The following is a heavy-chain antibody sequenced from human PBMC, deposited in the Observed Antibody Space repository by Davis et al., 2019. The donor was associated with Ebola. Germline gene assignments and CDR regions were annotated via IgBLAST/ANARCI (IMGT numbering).Heavy chain of an antibody. J-gene: IGHJ5*02. D-gene: IGHD1-7*01. Sequence: GESLKISCATSGFTFNTYAMNWVRQAPGKGLEWVSSISSSSSYIYYADSVKGRFTISRDNAKNSLYLQMNSLRAEDTAVYYCARGYNWNYVGMDWFDPWGQGTLVTVSS. CDR1: GFTFNTYA. V-gene: IGHV3-21*01. CDR3: ARGYNWNYVGMDWFDP. CDR2: ISSSSSYI.